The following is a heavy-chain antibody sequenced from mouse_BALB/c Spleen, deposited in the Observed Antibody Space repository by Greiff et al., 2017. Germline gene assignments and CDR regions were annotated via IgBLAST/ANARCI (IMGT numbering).Heavy chain of an antibody. Sequence: EVKLVESGGGLVKLGGSLKLSCAASGFTFSSYYMSWVRQTPEKRLELVAAINSNGGSTYYPDTVKGRFTISRDNAKNTLYLQMSSLKSEDTALYYCARRDYGSFYAMDYWGQGTSVTVSS. CDR1: GFTFSSYY. CDR3: ARRDYGSFYAMDY. J-gene: IGHJ4*01. V-gene: IGHV5-6-2*01. CDR2: INSNGGST. D-gene: IGHD1-1*01.